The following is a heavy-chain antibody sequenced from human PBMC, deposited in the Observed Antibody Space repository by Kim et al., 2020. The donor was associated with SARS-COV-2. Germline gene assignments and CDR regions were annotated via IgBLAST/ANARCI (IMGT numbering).Heavy chain of an antibody. V-gene: IGHV3-33*06. CDR2: KT. D-gene: IGHD2-15*01. J-gene: IGHJ4*02. Sequence: KTYYADSVKGRLTISRDNSKNTLYLQVNSLRAEDTAVYYCAKGAGSVSFDFRGQGTLVNVSS. CDR3: AKGAGSVSFDF.